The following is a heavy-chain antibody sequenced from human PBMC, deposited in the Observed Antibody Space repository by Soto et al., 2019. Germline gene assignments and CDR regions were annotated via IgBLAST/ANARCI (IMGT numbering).Heavy chain of an antibody. CDR1: GCTFTSYA. V-gene: IGHV1-69*06. CDR3: ARDRVEFSGIDY. Sequence: ASVKVSCKASGCTFTSYAISWVRQAPGQGLEWMGGIIPNFGTANYAQKLQGRVTITADTSTSTAYMELSSVSSEDTAVYSCARDRVEFSGIDYWGQGTLVTVSS. CDR2: IIPNFGTA. J-gene: IGHJ4*02. D-gene: IGHD3-10*01.